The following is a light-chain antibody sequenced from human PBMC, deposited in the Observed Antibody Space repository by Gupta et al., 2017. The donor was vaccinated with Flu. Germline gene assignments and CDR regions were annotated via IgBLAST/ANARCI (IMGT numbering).Light chain of an antibody. CDR3: SSYTSSSTYV. Sequence: QSALTQPPSVSGSPGQSVTISCTGTSSDVGTYNRVSWYQQPPGTAPKLMIYEVSKRPAGVPDRFSGSKSGNTASLTISGLQGEDEADYYCSSYTSSSTYVFGTGTKVTVL. V-gene: IGLV2-18*02. CDR1: SSDVGTYNR. J-gene: IGLJ1*01. CDR2: EVS.